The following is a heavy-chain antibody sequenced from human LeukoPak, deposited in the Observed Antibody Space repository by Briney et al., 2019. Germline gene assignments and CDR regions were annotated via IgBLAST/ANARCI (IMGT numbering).Heavy chain of an antibody. J-gene: IGHJ4*02. V-gene: IGHV4-4*07. D-gene: IGHD3-10*01. Sequence: SSETLSLTCAVYGGSFSGYYWSWIRQPAGKGLEWIGRIYTSGSTNYNPSLKSRVTMSVDTSKNQFSLKLSSVTAADTAVYYCARDGSGSYYINYFDYWGQGTLVTVSS. CDR2: IYTSGST. CDR3: ARDGSGSYYINYFDY. CDR1: GGSFSGYY.